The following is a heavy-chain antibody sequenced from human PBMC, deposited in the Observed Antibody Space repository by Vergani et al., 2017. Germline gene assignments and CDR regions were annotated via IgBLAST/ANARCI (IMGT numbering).Heavy chain of an antibody. CDR3: ARDFPHSGSSGMDV. J-gene: IGHJ6*02. CDR1: GFTFSSYA. V-gene: IGHV3-23*01. Sequence: EVQLLESGGGLVQPGGSLRLSCAASGFTFSSYAMSWVRQAPGKGLEWVSAISGSGGSTYYEDSVKGRFTISRDNSKNTLYLQMNSLRAEDTAVYYCARDFPHSGSSGMDVWGQGTTVTVSS. CDR2: ISGSGGST. D-gene: IGHD1-26*01.